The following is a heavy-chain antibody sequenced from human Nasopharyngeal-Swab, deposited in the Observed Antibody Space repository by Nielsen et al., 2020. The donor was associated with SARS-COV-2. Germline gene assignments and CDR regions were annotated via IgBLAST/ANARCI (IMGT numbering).Heavy chain of an antibody. J-gene: IGHJ4*02. CDR1: GFSLSTSGVG. CDR3: AHSLLGIVGATGFDY. Sequence: SGPTLVTPTQTLTLTCTFPGFSLSTSGVGVVWLRQPPGKALEWLALIYWDDDKRYSPTLKSRLTITKDTSKNQVVLTMTNMDPVDTATYYCAHSLLGIVGATGFDYWGQGTLVTVSS. CDR2: IYWDDDK. V-gene: IGHV2-5*02. D-gene: IGHD1-26*01.